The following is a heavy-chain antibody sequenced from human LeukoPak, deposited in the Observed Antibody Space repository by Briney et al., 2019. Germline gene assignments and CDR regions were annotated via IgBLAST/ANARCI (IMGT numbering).Heavy chain of an antibody. CDR1: GYTFTGYY. CDR2: INPNSGGT. J-gene: IGHJ5*02. CDR3: ARADSSGYYHNPNWFDP. V-gene: IGHV1-2*02. Sequence: EASVKVSCKASGYTFTGYYMHWVRQAPGQGLEWMGWINPNSGGTNYAQKFQGRVTTTRDTSISTAYMELSRLRSDDTAVYYCARADSSGYYHNPNWFDPWGQGTLVTVSS. D-gene: IGHD3-22*01.